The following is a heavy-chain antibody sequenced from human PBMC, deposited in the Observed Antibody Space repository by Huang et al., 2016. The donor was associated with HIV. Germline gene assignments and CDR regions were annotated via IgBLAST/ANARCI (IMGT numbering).Heavy chain of an antibody. CDR2: SNTHTVTA. CDR1: GYTFTSYA. D-gene: IGHD3-3*01. V-gene: IGHV7-4-1*02. Sequence: QVQLVQSGSELKKPGAPVKVSGKGSGYTFTSYAMNWVRQAPGHGLEWIGWSNTHTVTATYDQGFTGRFVFSLDTSVSTAYLQISSLKAEDTAVYYCASSPREVFGVFDYWGQGTLVTVSS. J-gene: IGHJ4*02. CDR3: ASSPREVFGVFDY.